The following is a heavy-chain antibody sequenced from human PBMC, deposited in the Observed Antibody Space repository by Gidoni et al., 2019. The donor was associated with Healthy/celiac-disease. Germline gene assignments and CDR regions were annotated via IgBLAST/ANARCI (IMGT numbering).Heavy chain of an antibody. J-gene: IGHJ6*02. Sequence: QVQLVQSGAEVKKPGSSVKVSCKASGGTFSSYAISWVRQAPGQGLEWMGGIIPIFGTANYAQKFQGRVTITADESTSTAYMELSSLRSEDTAVYYCARVGEYSTAWYYYYGMDVWGQGTTVTVSS. D-gene: IGHD6-6*01. CDR1: GGTFSSYA. CDR3: ARVGEYSTAWYYYYGMDV. CDR2: IIPIFGTA. V-gene: IGHV1-69*01.